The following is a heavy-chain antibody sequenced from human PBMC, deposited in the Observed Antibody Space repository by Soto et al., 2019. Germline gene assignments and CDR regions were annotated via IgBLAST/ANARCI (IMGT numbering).Heavy chain of an antibody. CDR2: INPNSGGT. CDR1: GYTFTGYY. J-gene: IGHJ6*02. CDR3: ARDRGYSYGYDDYYYYGMDV. V-gene: IGHV1-2*02. D-gene: IGHD5-18*01. Sequence: ASVKVSCKASGYTFTGYYMHWVRQAPGRGLEWMGWINPNSGGTNYAQKFQGRVTMTRDTSISTAYMELSRLRSDDTAVYYCARDRGYSYGYDDYYYYGMDVWGQGTTVTVSS.